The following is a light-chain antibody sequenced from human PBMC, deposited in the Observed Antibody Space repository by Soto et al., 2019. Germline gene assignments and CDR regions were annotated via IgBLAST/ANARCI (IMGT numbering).Light chain of an antibody. CDR1: QSVSSNF. J-gene: IGKJ2*01. CDR2: NAS. Sequence: EIVLTQSPGTLSLSPGERATLFCRASQSVSSNFLAWYQQKPGQAPRLLIYNASRRDDGIPDRFSGSGSGTDFTLTISRLEPEDFAVYYCQQYSTSSPRYPVGQGTKLEIK. CDR3: QQYSTSSPRYP. V-gene: IGKV3-20*01.